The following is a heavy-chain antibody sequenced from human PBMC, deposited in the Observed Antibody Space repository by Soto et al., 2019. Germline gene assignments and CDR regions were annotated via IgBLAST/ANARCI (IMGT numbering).Heavy chain of an antibody. CDR1: VFNFKSYY. CDR3: ARDLEEWSNWPSATKYHFDS. Sequence: EEQLVESGGGQVEPGGSLRLSCAASVFNFKSYYMNWVRQAPGKGLEWVASISVSGGYIYYADSVKVRFTISRDNAMNSLYLQMHSLRVEDTGVYYCARDLEEWSNWPSATKYHFDSWGKGTLVTVSS. V-gene: IGHV3-21*02. CDR2: ISVSGGYI. D-gene: IGHD3-3*01. J-gene: IGHJ4*02.